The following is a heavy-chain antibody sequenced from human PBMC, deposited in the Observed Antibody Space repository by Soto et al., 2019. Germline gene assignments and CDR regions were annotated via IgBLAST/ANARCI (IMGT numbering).Heavy chain of an antibody. CDR2: IYYSGST. CDR3: SSSLNRAPTTGEGFGI. D-gene: IGHD1-26*01. CDR1: NGSIINYY. V-gene: IGHV4-59*01. Sequence: QVQLQESGPGLVKPSETLSLTCTVSNGSIINYYWCWIRQPPGKGLEWIGYIYYSGSTNYNPSRMSRVTMLVDMSRNILARKLNSVTAPDAAVYYCSSSLNRAPTTGEGFGIWGQGTMVIVSS. J-gene: IGHJ3*02.